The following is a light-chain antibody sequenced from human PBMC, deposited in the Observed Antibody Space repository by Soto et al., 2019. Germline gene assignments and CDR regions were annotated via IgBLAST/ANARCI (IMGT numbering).Light chain of an antibody. J-gene: IGLJ2*01. V-gene: IGLV2-23*02. CDR2: EVN. CDR1: NGDVGSYDL. CDR3: CSYAGGNTLI. Sequence: QSALTQPASVSGSPGQSITISCTGTNGDVGSYDLVSWYQQYPGKAPKLIIYEVNKRPSGVSNRFSGAKSGNTASLTISGLQTEDEADYDCCSYAGGNTLIFGVGTQLTVL.